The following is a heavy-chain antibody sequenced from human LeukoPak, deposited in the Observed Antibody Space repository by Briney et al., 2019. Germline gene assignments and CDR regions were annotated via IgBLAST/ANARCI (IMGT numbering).Heavy chain of an antibody. J-gene: IGHJ4*02. CDR1: GGSISSYY. Sequence: SETLSLTCTVSGGSISSYYWSWIRQPPGKGLEWIGSIYHSGSTYYNPSLKSRVTISVDTSKNQFSLKLSSVTAADTAVYYCARGRELPRGAYYFDYWGQGTLVTVSS. CDR2: IYHSGST. V-gene: IGHV4-38-2*02. D-gene: IGHD1-26*01. CDR3: ARGRELPRGAYYFDY.